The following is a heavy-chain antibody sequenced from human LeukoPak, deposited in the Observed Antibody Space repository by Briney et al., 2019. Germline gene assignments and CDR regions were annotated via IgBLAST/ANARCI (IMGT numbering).Heavy chain of an antibody. D-gene: IGHD6-13*01. CDR3: ARGGSSWSPAYYFDY. J-gene: IGHJ4*02. Sequence: SETLSLTCTVSGGSISSYYWSWIRQPPGKGLEWIGYIYYSGSTNYNPSLKSRVTISVDTSKNQFSLKLSSVTAADTAVYYCARGGSSWSPAYYFDYWGQGTLVTVSS. CDR1: GGSISSYY. CDR2: IYYSGST. V-gene: IGHV4-59*01.